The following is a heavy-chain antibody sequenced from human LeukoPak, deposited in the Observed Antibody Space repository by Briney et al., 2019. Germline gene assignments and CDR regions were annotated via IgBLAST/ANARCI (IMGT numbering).Heavy chain of an antibody. Sequence: SETLSLTCTVSGGSISSGDYYYWSWIRQPAGKGLEWIGRIYTSGSTNYNPSLKNRVTISVDRSKNQFSLKLSSVTAADTAVYYCARFRNYDFWSGALRTFDIWGQGTMVTVSS. CDR3: ARFRNYDFWSGALRTFDI. D-gene: IGHD3-3*01. CDR1: GGSISSGDYYY. J-gene: IGHJ3*02. V-gene: IGHV4-61*02. CDR2: IYTSGST.